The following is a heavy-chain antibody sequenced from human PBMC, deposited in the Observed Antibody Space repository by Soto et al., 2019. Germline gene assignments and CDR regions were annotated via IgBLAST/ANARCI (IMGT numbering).Heavy chain of an antibody. CDR2: TYYRSKWYN. V-gene: IGHV6-1*01. J-gene: IGHJ6*04. CDR3: AREGVAVAGTIYYGMDV. D-gene: IGHD6-13*01. CDR1: GDIVSSNSAA. Sequence: SQTLSLTCAISGDIVSSNSAAWNWIRQSPSRGLEWLGRTYYRSKWYNDYAVSVKSRITINPDTSKNQFSLQLNSVTPEDTAVYYCAREGVAVAGTIYYGMDVWGKGTTVTVSS.